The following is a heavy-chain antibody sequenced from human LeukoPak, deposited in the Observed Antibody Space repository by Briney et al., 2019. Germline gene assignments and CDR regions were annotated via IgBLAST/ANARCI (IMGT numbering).Heavy chain of an antibody. Sequence: SETLSLTCAVYGGSFSGYYWSWIRQPPGKGLEWIGEINHSGSTNYNPSLKSRVTISVDTSKNQFSLKLSSVTAADTAVYYCARGQLFGIVVVPAATSWFDPWGQGTLVTVSS. D-gene: IGHD2-2*01. CDR1: GGSFSGYY. V-gene: IGHV4-34*01. CDR2: INHSGST. CDR3: ARGQLFGIVVVPAATSWFDP. J-gene: IGHJ5*02.